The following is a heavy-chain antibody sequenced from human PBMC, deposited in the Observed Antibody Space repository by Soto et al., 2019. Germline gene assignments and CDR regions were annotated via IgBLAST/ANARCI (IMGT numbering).Heavy chain of an antibody. J-gene: IGHJ3*02. CDR2: IYYTGRT. CDR3: ARAHYDILTGYPTHAFDI. D-gene: IGHD3-9*01. Sequence: SETLSLTCTVSGVSVISGDYYFICIRQPPWNGLEWIGYIYYTGRTYYNPSLKSRVIISVDTSKNQFSLKLSSVTAAEKAVYYCARAHYDILTGYPTHAFDIWGQGTMVTVSS. CDR1: GVSVISGDYY. V-gene: IGHV4-30-4*01.